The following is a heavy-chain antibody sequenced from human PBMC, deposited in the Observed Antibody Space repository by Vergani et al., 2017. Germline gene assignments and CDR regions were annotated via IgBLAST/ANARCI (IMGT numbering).Heavy chain of an antibody. V-gene: IGHV3-30*18. Sequence: QVQLVESGGGVVQPGRSLRLSCAASGFTFSSYGMHWVRQAPGKGLEWVAVISYDGSNKDYADSVKGRFTISRDNSKNTLYLQMNSLRAEDTAVYYCAKDGIAAAGYHMYYFDYWGQGTLVTVSS. CDR1: GFTFSSYG. CDR3: AKDGIAAAGYHMYYFDY. D-gene: IGHD6-13*01. J-gene: IGHJ4*02. CDR2: ISYDGSNK.